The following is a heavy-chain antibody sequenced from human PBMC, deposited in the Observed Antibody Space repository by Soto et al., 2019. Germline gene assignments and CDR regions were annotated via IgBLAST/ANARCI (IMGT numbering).Heavy chain of an antibody. J-gene: IGHJ5*02. CDR3: AKGKSTGDIDWFDP. CDR1: GFTLQNYA. CDR2: LIGGHYGT. V-gene: IGHV3-23*01. D-gene: IGHD3-10*01. Sequence: GGSLRLSCTASGFTLQNYAMAWVRQAPGKGLEWVSTLIGGHYGTAYSYSVKGRFTVSGDNSKNCLYLQMNSLGVEDTAMYFCAKGKSTGDIDWFDPWGQGSLVTVSS.